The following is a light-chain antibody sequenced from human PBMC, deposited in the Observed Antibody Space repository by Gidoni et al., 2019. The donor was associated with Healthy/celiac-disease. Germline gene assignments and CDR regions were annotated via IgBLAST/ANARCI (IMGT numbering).Light chain of an antibody. Sequence: EIVMTQSPATLSVSPGERATLSCRASQSVSSNFAWYQQKPGQAPRLLIYGASTRATGIPDRFSGSGSGTEFTLTISSLQSEDFAVYYCQQYNNWPPVFTFGPGTKVDIK. CDR3: QQYNNWPPVFT. J-gene: IGKJ3*01. CDR1: QSVSSN. V-gene: IGKV3-15*01. CDR2: GAS.